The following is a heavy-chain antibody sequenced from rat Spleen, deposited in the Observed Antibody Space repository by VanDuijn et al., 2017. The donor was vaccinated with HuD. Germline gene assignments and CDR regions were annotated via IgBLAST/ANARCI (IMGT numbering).Heavy chain of an antibody. V-gene: IGHV4-2*01. CDR1: GFNFNDYW. Sequence: EVKLVESGGGLVQPGRSLKLSCAASGFNFNDYWMGWVRQAPGKGLEWIGEINKASITINSIPSLKDKFTISRDNAQNSLYLQMNKLGSEDTAIYYCGRAATEGLDYWGQGVMVTVSS. D-gene: IGHD1-11*01. CDR2: INKASITI. J-gene: IGHJ2*01. CDR3: GRAATEGLDY.